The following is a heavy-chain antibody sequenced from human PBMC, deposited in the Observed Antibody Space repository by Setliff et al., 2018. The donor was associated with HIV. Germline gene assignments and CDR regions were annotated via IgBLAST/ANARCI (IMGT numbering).Heavy chain of an antibody. CDR1: GGSFSGYH. Sequence: SETLSLTCAVYGGSFSGYHWNWIRQPPGKGLEWIGEINHSGRTNYNPSLKSRVTISVDTSKNQFSLKLRSVTAADTAMYYCARGFSGHYSFTGYMDVWGKGTTVTVSS. CDR3: ARGFSGHYSFTGYMDV. CDR2: INHSGRT. V-gene: IGHV4-34*01. J-gene: IGHJ6*03. D-gene: IGHD3-22*01.